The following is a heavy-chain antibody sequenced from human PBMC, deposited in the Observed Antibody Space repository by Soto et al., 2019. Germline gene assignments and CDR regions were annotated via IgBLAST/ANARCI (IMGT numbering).Heavy chain of an antibody. J-gene: IGHJ3*02. CDR2: ISAYNGNT. CDR3: ARDPLLHSSSRLYFWSGPYDAFDI. D-gene: IGHD3-3*01. CDR1: GYTFTSYG. V-gene: IGHV1-18*04. Sequence: ASVKVSCKASGYTFTSYGISWVRQAPGQGLEWMGWISAYNGNTNYAQKLQGRVTMTTDTSTSTAYMELRSLRSDDTAVYYCARDPLLHSSSRLYFWSGPYDAFDIWGQGTMVTVSS.